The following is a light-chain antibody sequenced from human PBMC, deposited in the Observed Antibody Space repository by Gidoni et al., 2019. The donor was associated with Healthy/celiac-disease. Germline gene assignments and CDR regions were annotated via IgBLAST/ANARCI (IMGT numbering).Light chain of an antibody. Sequence: SVLPQPPSASGTPGQSITFSCSGSSSNIGSNYVYWYQQLPGTAPKLLIYINNQRPSGVPDRFSGSKSGTTASLAISGLRSEDEADYYCAAWDDSLSGWVFGGGTKLTVL. J-gene: IGLJ3*02. V-gene: IGLV1-47*02. CDR2: INN. CDR1: SSNIGSNY. CDR3: AAWDDSLSGWV.